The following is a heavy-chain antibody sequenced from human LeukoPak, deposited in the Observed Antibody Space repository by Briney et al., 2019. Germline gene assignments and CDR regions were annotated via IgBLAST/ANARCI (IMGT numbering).Heavy chain of an antibody. CDR1: GGTFSSYT. D-gene: IGHD6-13*01. Sequence: SSVKVSCKASGGTFSSYTISWVRQAPGQGLEWMGRIIPILGIANYAQKFQGRVTITADKSTSTAYMELSSLRSEDTAVYYCARETGAGSSWYSRNWFDPWGQGTLVTVSS. V-gene: IGHV1-69*04. CDR2: IIPILGIA. CDR3: ARETGAGSSWYSRNWFDP. J-gene: IGHJ5*02.